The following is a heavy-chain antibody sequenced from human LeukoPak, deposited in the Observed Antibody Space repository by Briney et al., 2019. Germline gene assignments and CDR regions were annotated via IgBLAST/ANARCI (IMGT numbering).Heavy chain of an antibody. Sequence: GGSLRLSCAASGFTFSSYARSWVRQAPGKGLEWVSAISGSGGSTYYADSVKGRFTISRDNSKNTLYLQMNSLRAEDTAVYYCANATGYCTNGVCPEGYWGQGTLVTVSS. CDR3: ANATGYCTNGVCPEGY. V-gene: IGHV3-23*01. CDR1: GFTFSSYA. D-gene: IGHD2-8*01. CDR2: ISGSGGST. J-gene: IGHJ4*02.